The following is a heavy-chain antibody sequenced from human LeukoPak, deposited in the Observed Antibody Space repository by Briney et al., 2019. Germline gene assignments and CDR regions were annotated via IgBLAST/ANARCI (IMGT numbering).Heavy chain of an antibody. CDR1: GFTFSSYW. J-gene: IGHJ4*02. V-gene: IGHV3-7*01. CDR2: IKQDGSEK. D-gene: IGHD4-17*01. Sequence: GGSLRLSCAASGFTFSSYWMSWVRQAPGKGLEWVANIKQDGSEKYYVDSVKGRFTISRDNAKKSLYLLVNSLRAEDTAVYYCARDDTVTTRVGFIDWGQGTLVTVSS. CDR3: ARDDTVTTRVGFID.